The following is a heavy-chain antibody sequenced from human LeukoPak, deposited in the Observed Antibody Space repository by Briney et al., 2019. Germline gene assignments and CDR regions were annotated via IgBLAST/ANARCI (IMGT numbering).Heavy chain of an antibody. V-gene: IGHV4-38-2*02. CDR3: AKSNGYGLIDY. J-gene: IGHJ4*02. Sequence: SETLSLTCTVSGYSISSGYYWGWIRQPPGKGLEWIGSIYHSGSTYYNPSLKSRVTISVDTSKNQFSLKLSSVTAADTAMYYCAKSNGYGLIDYWGQGTLVTVSS. CDR2: IYHSGST. CDR1: GYSISSGYY. D-gene: IGHD5-12*01.